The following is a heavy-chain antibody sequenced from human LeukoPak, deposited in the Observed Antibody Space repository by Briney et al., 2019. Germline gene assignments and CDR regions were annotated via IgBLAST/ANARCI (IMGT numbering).Heavy chain of an antibody. CDR2: IYDSGSS. J-gene: IGHJ6*03. CDR1: GGSISDTSYY. D-gene: IGHD6-13*01. V-gene: IGHV4-39*07. Sequence: PSETLSLTCSVSGGSISDTSYYWGWIRQPPGKGLEWIGSIYDSGSSYNSPSLKGRVTISVDTSKNQFSLRLSSVTAADTAVYFCAKSIASAGTNSCYYMDVWAQGPRSPSP. CDR3: AKSIASAGTNSCYYMDV.